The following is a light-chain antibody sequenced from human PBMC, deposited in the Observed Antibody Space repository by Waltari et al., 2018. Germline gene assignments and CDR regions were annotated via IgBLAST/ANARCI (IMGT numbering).Light chain of an antibody. Sequence: DIVMTQSPDSLAVSLGERATINCKSTQIVLKSCNSKNCLAWYQQKAEQPPKLLIYWESTRESGIPDRFSGSGSGTDFTLTISSLQAEDVAVYYCQQYYPNPPGFTFGGGTKVEIK. CDR1: QIVLKSCNSKNC. J-gene: IGKJ4*01. V-gene: IGKV4-1*01. CDR2: WES. CDR3: QQYYPNPPGFT.